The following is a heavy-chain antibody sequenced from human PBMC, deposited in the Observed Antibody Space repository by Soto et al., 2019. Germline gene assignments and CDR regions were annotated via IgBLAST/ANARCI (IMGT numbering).Heavy chain of an antibody. CDR2: INHSGST. Sequence: ASETLSLTCAVYGGSFSVYYWSWIRQPPGKGLEWIGEINHSGSTKYNRSLKSRVTISVDTSKNQFSLKPSSVTAADTAVYYCASPSRFDSSGYYFDSWGQGTQVTVSS. CDR1: GGSFSVYY. J-gene: IGHJ4*02. CDR3: ASPSRFDSSGYYFDS. V-gene: IGHV4-34*01. D-gene: IGHD3-22*01.